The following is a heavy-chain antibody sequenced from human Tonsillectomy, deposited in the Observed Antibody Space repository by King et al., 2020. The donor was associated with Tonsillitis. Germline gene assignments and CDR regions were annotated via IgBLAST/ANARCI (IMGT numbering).Heavy chain of an antibody. J-gene: IGHJ4*02. D-gene: IGHD3-22*01. CDR3: AKGTTYYYDSSGYYPPYFDY. Sequence: VQLVESGGGLVQPGGSLRLSCAASGFTFSSYAMSWVRQAPGKGLEWVSAISGSGGSTYYADSVKGRFTISRDNSKNTLYLQMNSLRAEDTAVYYCAKGTTYYYDSSGYYPPYFDYWGQGTLVTVSS. V-gene: IGHV3-23*04. CDR2: ISGSGGST. CDR1: GFTFSSYA.